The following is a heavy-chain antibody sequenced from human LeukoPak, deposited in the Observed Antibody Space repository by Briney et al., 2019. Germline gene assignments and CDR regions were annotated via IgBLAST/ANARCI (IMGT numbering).Heavy chain of an antibody. CDR1: GGSISSYY. CDR2: IYYSGST. D-gene: IGHD3-3*01. Sequence: SETLSLTCTVSGGSISSYYWSWIRQPPGRGLEWIGYIYYSGSTNYNPSLKSRVTISVDTSKNQFSLKLSSVTAADTAVYYCASSRYTIFGVESYFDYWGQGTLVTVSS. J-gene: IGHJ4*02. CDR3: ASSRYTIFGVESYFDY. V-gene: IGHV4-59*01.